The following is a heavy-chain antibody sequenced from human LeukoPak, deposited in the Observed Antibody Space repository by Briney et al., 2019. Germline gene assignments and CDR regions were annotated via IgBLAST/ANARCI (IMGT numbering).Heavy chain of an antibody. CDR1: GFTFDDYG. Sequence: GGSLRLSCAASGFTFDDYGMSWVRQAPGKGLEWVSGINWDGGSTGYADSVKGRFTISRDNAKNSLYLQMNSLRAEDTALYYCARNRGVDRAKVNCFDPWGQGTLVTVSS. V-gene: IGHV3-20*04. J-gene: IGHJ5*02. CDR2: INWDGGST. CDR3: ARNRGVDRAKVNCFDP. D-gene: IGHD5-18*01.